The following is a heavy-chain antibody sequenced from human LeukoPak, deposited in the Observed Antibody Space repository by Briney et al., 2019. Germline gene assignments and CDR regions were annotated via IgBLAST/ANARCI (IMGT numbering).Heavy chain of an antibody. CDR2: INHSGST. Sequence: SETLSLTCAVYGGSFSGYYWSWIRQPPGKGLEWIGDINHSGSTNYNPSLKSRVTISVDTSKNQFSLKLSSVTAADTAVYYCARMRYYDYVWGSYRYKFFDYWGQGTLVTVSS. V-gene: IGHV4-34*01. D-gene: IGHD3-16*02. CDR3: ARMRYYDYVWGSYRYKFFDY. J-gene: IGHJ4*02. CDR1: GGSFSGYY.